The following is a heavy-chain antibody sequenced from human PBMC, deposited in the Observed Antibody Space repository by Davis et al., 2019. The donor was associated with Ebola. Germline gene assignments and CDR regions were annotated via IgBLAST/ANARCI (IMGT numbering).Heavy chain of an antibody. D-gene: IGHD3-16*01. V-gene: IGHV4-38-2*01. CDR3: AERGGSV. CDR1: GYYINSGYY. J-gene: IGHJ4*02. CDR2: MHYSGRT. Sequence: PSETLSLTCAVSGYYINSGYYWAWIRRPPGKGPEFIGSMHYSGRTYYNPSLQSRVTISVDTSKNQFSLKLSSVTAADTAMYYCAERGGSVWGQGTLVTVSS.